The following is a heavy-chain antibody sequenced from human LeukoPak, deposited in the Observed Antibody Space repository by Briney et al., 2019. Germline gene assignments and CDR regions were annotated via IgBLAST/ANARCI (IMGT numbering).Heavy chain of an antibody. CDR2: LNGRGDNT. V-gene: IGHV3-23*01. CDR1: GVIISSYA. CDR3: AKDRVSPGFNWFDP. Sequence: GGSLRLSCAASGVIISSYAMSWVRQAPGEGLGWVSALNGRGDNTYYADFVKGRFTISRDNSKSTVYLQMNSLRTEDTAVYYCAKDRVSPGFNWFDPWGQGTLVTVSS. J-gene: IGHJ5*02. D-gene: IGHD2/OR15-2a*01.